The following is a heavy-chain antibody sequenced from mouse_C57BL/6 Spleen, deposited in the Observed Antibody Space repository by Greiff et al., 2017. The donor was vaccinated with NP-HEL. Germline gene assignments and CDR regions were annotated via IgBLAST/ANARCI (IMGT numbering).Heavy chain of an antibody. CDR3: ARRGSSFPYYFDY. D-gene: IGHD1-1*01. V-gene: IGHV1-52*01. Sequence: QVHVKQPGAELVRPGSSVKLSCKASGYTFTSYWMHWVKQRPIQGLEWIGNIDPSDSETHYNQKFKDKATLTVDKSSSTAYMQLSSLTSEDSAVYYCARRGSSFPYYFDYWGQGTTLTVSS. CDR1: GYTFTSYW. CDR2: IDPSDSET. J-gene: IGHJ2*01.